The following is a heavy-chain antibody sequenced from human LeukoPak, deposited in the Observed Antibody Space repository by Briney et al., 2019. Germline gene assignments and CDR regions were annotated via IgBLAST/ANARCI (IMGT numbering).Heavy chain of an antibody. D-gene: IGHD1-26*01. CDR3: AKGTSGSDNYYYYMDV. V-gene: IGHV3-23*01. CDR1: GFTFSSYG. Sequence: GGSLRLSCAASGFTFSSYGMSWVRQAPGKGLEWVSAISGSGGSTYYADSVKGRFTISRDNSKNALYLQMNSLRAEDTAVYYCAKGTSGSDNYYYYMDVWGKGTTVTISS. CDR2: ISGSGGST. J-gene: IGHJ6*03.